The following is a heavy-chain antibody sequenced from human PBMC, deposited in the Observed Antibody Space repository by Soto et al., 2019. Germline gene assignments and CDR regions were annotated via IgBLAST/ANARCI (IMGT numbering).Heavy chain of an antibody. Sequence: EVQLLESGGGLVQPGGSLRLSCAASGFTFSSYAMSWVRQAPGKGLEWVSAISGSGGSTYYADSVKGRFTISRDNSKNTMCLQMNSVRAEDTALYYCAKTGGAYCSGGSCYSGPGLGNDYWGQGTLVTVSS. D-gene: IGHD2-15*01. J-gene: IGHJ4*02. V-gene: IGHV3-23*01. CDR3: AKTGGAYCSGGSCYSGPGLGNDY. CDR1: GFTFSSYA. CDR2: ISGSGGST.